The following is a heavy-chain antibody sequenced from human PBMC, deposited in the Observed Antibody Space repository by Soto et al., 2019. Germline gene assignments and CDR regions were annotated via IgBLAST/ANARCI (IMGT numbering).Heavy chain of an antibody. J-gene: IGHJ3*01. CDR1: GFSFSSYG. CDR3: ARGVSAFDF. Sequence: QVQLVESGGGVVQPGRSLRLSCAASGFSFSSYGMHWVRQAPGKGLEWVAVLWYDGSNKYYADSVKGRFTISRDNSKDTLYLQMNSLRAEDTAVYYCARGVSAFDFWGQGTMVTVSS. V-gene: IGHV3-33*01. D-gene: IGHD3-22*01. CDR2: LWYDGSNK.